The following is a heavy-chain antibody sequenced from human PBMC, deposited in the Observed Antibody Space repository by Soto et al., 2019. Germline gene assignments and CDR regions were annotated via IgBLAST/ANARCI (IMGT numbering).Heavy chain of an antibody. CDR3: ARLWRGNYDILTGYYVGNWFDP. J-gene: IGHJ5*02. CDR2: IYYSGST. D-gene: IGHD3-9*01. Sequence: SETLSLTCTVSGGSISSSSYYWGWIRQPPGKGLEWIGSIYYSGSTYYNPSLKSRVTISVDTSKNQFSLKLSSVTAADTAVYYCARLWRGNYDILTGYYVGNWFDPWGQGTLVTVSS. V-gene: IGHV4-39*01. CDR1: GGSISSSSYY.